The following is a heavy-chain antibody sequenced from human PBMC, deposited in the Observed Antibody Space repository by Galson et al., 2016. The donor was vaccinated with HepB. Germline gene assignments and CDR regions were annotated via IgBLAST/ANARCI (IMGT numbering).Heavy chain of an antibody. CDR1: GYTFTRLI. CDR2: IVTNNGNT. J-gene: IGHJ4*02. D-gene: IGHD4-11*01. Sequence: SVKVSCKASGYTFTRLIINWVRQAPGQGLEWMGWIVTNNGNTNYAQKFQDRVTMTTDTSTNTASMELRSLTSDDTAIYYCARDKDYTLDYWGQGTLVTVSS. CDR3: ARDKDYTLDY. V-gene: IGHV1-18*01.